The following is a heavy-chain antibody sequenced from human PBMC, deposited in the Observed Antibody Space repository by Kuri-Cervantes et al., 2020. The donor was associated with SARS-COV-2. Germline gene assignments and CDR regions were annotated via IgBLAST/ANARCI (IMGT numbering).Heavy chain of an antibody. D-gene: IGHD6-19*01. CDR2: INTNTGNP. CDR3: ARDAITPGYSSGWYPWDWFDP. CDR1: GYTFTTFT. J-gene: IGHJ5*02. Sequence: ASVKVSCKASGYTFTTFTITWVRQAPGQGLEWMGWINTNTGNPTYAQGFTGRFVFSLDTSVSTAYLQISSLKAEDTAVYYCARDAITPGYSSGWYPWDWFDPWGQGTLVTVSS. V-gene: IGHV7-4-1*02.